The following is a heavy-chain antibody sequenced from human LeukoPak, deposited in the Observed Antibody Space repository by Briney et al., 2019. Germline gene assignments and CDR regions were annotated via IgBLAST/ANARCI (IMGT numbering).Heavy chain of an antibody. D-gene: IGHD2-2*01. CDR3: ARIGPAAMRNYYYYYYYMDV. J-gene: IGHJ6*03. Sequence: SETLSLTCAVSGGSISSSNWWSWVRQPPGKGLEWIGEIYHSGSTNYNPSLKSRVTISVDKSKNQFSLKLSSVTAADTAVYYCARIGPAAMRNYYYYYYYMDVWGKGTTVTVSS. V-gene: IGHV4-4*02. CDR2: IYHSGST. CDR1: GGSISSSNW.